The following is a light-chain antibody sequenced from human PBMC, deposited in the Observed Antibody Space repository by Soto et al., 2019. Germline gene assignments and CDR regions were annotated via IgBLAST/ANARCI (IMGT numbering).Light chain of an antibody. J-gene: IGKJ3*01. CDR3: QQYGSSPFT. Sequence: EFVLTQSPSTLSLSPGERATLSCRASQSVSSSYLAWYQQKPGQAPRLLIYGASSRATGIPDRFSGSGSGTDCTLTISRLEPEDFAVYYCQQYGSSPFTFGPGTKVDIK. CDR2: GAS. CDR1: QSVSSSY. V-gene: IGKV3-20*01.